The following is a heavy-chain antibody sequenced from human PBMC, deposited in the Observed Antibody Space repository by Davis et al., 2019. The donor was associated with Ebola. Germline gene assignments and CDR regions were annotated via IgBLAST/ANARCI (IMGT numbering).Heavy chain of an antibody. CDR2: ISAGNGNT. D-gene: IGHD2-15*01. Sequence: ASVKVSCKASGYTFTSYAMHWVRQAPGQRLEWMGWISAGNGNTKYSQKFQGRVTITRDTSASTAYMEVSSLRSEDTAVYYCARERIAYDYWGQGTLVTVSS. CDR3: ARERIAYDY. V-gene: IGHV1-3*01. J-gene: IGHJ4*02. CDR1: GYTFTSYA.